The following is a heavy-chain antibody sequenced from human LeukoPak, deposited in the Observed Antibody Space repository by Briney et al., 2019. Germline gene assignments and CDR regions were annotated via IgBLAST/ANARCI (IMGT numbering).Heavy chain of an antibody. CDR2: IYYSGST. CDR1: GGSVSSGSYY. V-gene: IGHV4-61*01. CDR3: AIYDYVWGSYRYDY. J-gene: IGHJ4*02. Sequence: SETLSLTCTVSGGSVSSGSYYWSWIRQPPGKGLEWIGYIYYSGSTNYNPSLKGRVTISVDTSKNQFSLKLSSVTAADTAVYYCAIYDYVWGSYRYDYWGQGTLVTVSS. D-gene: IGHD3-16*02.